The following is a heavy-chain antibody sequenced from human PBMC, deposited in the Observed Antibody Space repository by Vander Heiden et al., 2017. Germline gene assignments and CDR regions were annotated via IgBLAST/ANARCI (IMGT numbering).Heavy chain of an antibody. CDR3: AKSGDGSGTYIIGYFDY. CDR1: GFTFSTHV. Sequence: EVQLLESGGGLVQPGGSLRLSCAASGFTFSTHVMTWVRQAPGKGLEWVSTVSRSGGSTYYADSVKGRFTISRDNSKNTLYLQMNSLRDEDTAAYYCAKSGDGSGTYIIGYFDYWGRGTLVTVSS. J-gene: IGHJ4*02. CDR2: VSRSGGST. V-gene: IGHV3-23*01. D-gene: IGHD3-10*01.